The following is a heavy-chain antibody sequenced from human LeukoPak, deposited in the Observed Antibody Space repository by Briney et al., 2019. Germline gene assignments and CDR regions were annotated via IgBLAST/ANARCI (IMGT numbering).Heavy chain of an antibody. J-gene: IGHJ4*02. D-gene: IGHD1-26*01. CDR3: ATRITDSGSSHIDY. CDR1: GGTFSSYA. Sequence: SVKVSCKASGGTFSSYAISWVRQAPGQGLEWMGGIIPIFGTANYAQKFQGRVTITTDESTSTAYMELSSLRSEDTAVYYCATRITDSGSSHIDYWGQGTLVTVS. V-gene: IGHV1-69*05. CDR2: IIPIFGTA.